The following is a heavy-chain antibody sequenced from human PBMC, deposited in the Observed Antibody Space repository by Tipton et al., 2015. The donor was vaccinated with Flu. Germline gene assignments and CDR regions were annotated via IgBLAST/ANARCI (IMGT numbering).Heavy chain of an antibody. D-gene: IGHD2-2*01. CDR3: ARQFCSSVTCYGDDAFDV. Sequence: TLSLTCSVSGGSIRSHYWSWIRQPPGKGLEWIGYISHSGTTSYNPFLKIRLTLSLDTSKNQFSLGLSSVTAADTALYFCARQFCSSVTCYGDDAFDVWGQGTKVIVSS. CDR2: ISHSGTT. J-gene: IGHJ3*01. V-gene: IGHV4-59*11. CDR1: GGSIRSHY.